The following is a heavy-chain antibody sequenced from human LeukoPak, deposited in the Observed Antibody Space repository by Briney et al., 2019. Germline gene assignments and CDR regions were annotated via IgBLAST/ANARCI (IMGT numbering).Heavy chain of an antibody. J-gene: IGHJ4*02. V-gene: IGHV4-39*01. CDR3: ARSLNYFDY. CDR2: IYYSGST. CDR1: GGSISGSSYY. Sequence: PSETLSLTRTVSGGSISGSSYYWGWIRQPPGKGLEWIGSIYYSGSTYYNPSLKSRVTISVDTSKNQFSLKLSSVTAADTAVYYCARSLNYFDYWGQGTLVTVSS.